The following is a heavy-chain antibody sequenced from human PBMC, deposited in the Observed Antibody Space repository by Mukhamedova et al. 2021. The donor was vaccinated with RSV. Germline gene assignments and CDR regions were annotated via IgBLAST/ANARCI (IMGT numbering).Heavy chain of an antibody. Sequence: YWITWVRQMPGKGLEWMGRIDPRDSYTSYSPSFQGHVTISADKSVSTAYLQCNSLKASDTAMYFCAREPVAGSFADSWGPGTLVT. CDR2: IDPRDSYT. J-gene: IGHJ4*02. CDR1: YW. D-gene: IGHD6-19*01. CDR3: AREPVAGSFADS. V-gene: IGHV5-10-1*01.